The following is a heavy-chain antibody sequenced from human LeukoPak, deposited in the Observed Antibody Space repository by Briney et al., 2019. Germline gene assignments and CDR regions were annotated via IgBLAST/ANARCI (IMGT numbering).Heavy chain of an antibody. CDR1: GGSISSGGYY. CDR2: IYYSGST. D-gene: IGHD4-17*01. CDR3: ARGRGMTTVTTFDY. J-gene: IGHJ4*02. Sequence: SETLSLTCTVSGGSISSGGYYWSWIRQHPEKGLEWIGYIYYSGSTYYNPSLKSRVTISVDTSKNQFSLKLSSVTAADTAVYYCARGRGMTTVTTFDYWGQGTLVTVSS. V-gene: IGHV4-31*03.